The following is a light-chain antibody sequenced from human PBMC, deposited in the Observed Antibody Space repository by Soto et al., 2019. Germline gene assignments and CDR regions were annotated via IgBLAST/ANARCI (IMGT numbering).Light chain of an antibody. Sequence: QSVLTQPPSVSGAPGQRVTISCTGSSSNIGAGYDVHWYQQLPRTAPKLLIYGNSNRPSGVPDRFSGSKSGTPASLAITGLQAEDEADYYCQSYDSSLSGSVFGGGTQLTVL. CDR2: GNS. V-gene: IGLV1-40*01. CDR3: QSYDSSLSGSV. J-gene: IGLJ3*02. CDR1: SSNIGAGYD.